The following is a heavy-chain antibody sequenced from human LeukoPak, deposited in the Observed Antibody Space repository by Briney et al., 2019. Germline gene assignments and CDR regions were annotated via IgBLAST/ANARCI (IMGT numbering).Heavy chain of an antibody. D-gene: IGHD4-17*01. J-gene: IGHJ4*02. CDR3: AKDTDYGDYMYYFDY. V-gene: IGHV3-30*02. CDR2: IRYDGSNK. Sequence: GGSLRLSCAASGFTFSSYGMHWVRQAPGKGLEWVAFIRYDGSNKYYADSVKGRFTISRDNSKNTLYLQMNSLRAEDTAVYYCAKDTDYGDYMYYFDYWGQGTLVTVSS. CDR1: GFTFSSYG.